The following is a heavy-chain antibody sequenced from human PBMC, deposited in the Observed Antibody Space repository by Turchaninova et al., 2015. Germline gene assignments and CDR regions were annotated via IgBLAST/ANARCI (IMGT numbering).Heavy chain of an antibody. CDR3: ARGGGNFDY. Sequence: QVQLVESGGGLVKPGGSLRLSCAASGFTFSDDYMTWIRQAPGKGLEWVSYIDSGSTIFYADSVKGRFTISRDSAKNSLYLQMNSLRAEDTAVYYCARGGGNFDYWGQGTLVTVSS. CDR1: GFTFSDDY. D-gene: IGHD2-15*01. CDR2: IDSGSTI. V-gene: IGHV3-11*04. J-gene: IGHJ4*02.